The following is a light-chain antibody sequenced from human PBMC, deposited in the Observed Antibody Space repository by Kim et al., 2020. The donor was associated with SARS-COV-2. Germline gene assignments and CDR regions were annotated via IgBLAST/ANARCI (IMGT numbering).Light chain of an antibody. J-gene: IGKJ5*01. V-gene: IGKV2-30*01. Sequence: QAASISCRFSQSLVYSEGNDYLNWCQQGPGQTPRRLIYKVDNRDSGVRDRFRGSGSGTDFTLKISRVEAGGVGVYYCMEGIHPISFGRGKRLEIK. CDR2: KVD. CDR3: MEGIHPIS. CDR1: QSLVYSEGNDY.